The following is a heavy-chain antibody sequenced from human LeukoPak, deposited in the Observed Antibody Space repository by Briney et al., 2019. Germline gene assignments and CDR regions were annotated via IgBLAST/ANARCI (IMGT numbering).Heavy chain of an antibody. CDR2: IYPADSDT. J-gene: IGHJ4*02. D-gene: IGHD3-10*01. CDR1: GYIFTHYW. CDR3: ARQSRDGSKTRGYYFDY. V-gene: IGHV5-51*01. Sequence: GESLKISCQVSGYIFTHYWIGWVRRMPGNGLESMGIIYPADSDTTYSTSFQGQVTISVDKSISTVYLQWSSLKASDTAMYYCARQSRDGSKTRGYYFDYWGQGTLVTVSS.